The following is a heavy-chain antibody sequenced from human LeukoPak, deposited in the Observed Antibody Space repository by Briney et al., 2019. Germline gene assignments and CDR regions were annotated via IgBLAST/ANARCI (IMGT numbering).Heavy chain of an antibody. V-gene: IGHV5-51*01. D-gene: IGHD2-8*01. Sequence: GESLKTSCKGSGYSFTTYWIGWVRQMPGKGLEWMGIIYPGDSDTRYSPSFQGQVTISADKSISTAFLQWSSLKASDTAMYYCARGTGVRYCTNGICYTSDYWGQGTRVTVSS. CDR3: ARGTGVRYCTNGICYTSDY. J-gene: IGHJ4*02. CDR1: GYSFTTYW. CDR2: IYPGDSDT.